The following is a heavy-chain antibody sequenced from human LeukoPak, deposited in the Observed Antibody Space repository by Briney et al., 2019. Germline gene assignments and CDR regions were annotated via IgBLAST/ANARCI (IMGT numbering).Heavy chain of an antibody. V-gene: IGHV3-49*05. CDR1: GFTFGDYA. Sequence: KAGGSLRLSCTASGFTFGDYAMSWFRQAPGKGLEWVGFIRSKAYGGTTEYAASVKGRFTISRDDSKSIAYLQTNSLKTEDTAVYYCTRDLIAAAAYYYYYYMDVWGKGTTVTVSS. J-gene: IGHJ6*03. D-gene: IGHD6-13*01. CDR2: IRSKAYGGTT. CDR3: TRDLIAAAAYYYYYYMDV.